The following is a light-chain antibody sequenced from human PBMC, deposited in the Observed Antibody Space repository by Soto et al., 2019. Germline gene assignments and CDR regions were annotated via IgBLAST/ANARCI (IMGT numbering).Light chain of an antibody. CDR2: DNN. CDR1: SSNIGNNH. Sequence: QTVVTQPPSVSAAPGQTVTVSCSGSSSNIGNNHVSWYQHLPGTAPKVLIYDNNKRPSGIPDRFSGSKSATSATLDITGLQTGDEADYYCGSWDRSLRGWVFGGGTKVTVL. J-gene: IGLJ3*02. V-gene: IGLV1-51*01. CDR3: GSWDRSLRGWV.